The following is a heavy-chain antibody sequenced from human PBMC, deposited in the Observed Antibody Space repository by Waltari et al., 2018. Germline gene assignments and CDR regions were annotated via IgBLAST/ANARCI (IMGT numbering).Heavy chain of an antibody. Sequence: QVQLQQWGAGLLKPSETLSLTCAVYGGSFSGYYWSWIRQPPGKGLECIGEINHSGSTNYNPSLKSRVTISVDTSKNQFSLKLSSVTAADTAVYYCARLRMVQGVIDYWGQGTLVTVSS. V-gene: IGHV4-34*01. CDR1: GGSFSGYY. CDR3: ARLRMVQGVIDY. D-gene: IGHD3-10*01. CDR2: INHSGST. J-gene: IGHJ4*02.